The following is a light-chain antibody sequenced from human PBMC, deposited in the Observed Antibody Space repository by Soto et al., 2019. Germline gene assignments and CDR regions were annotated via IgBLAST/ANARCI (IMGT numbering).Light chain of an antibody. CDR3: QQRSSWPLT. CDR2: GAS. CDR1: QSVSSSY. J-gene: IGKJ4*02. V-gene: IGKV3D-20*02. Sequence: IVLTQSHGTLSLSPGEGATLSCRASQSVSSSYIAWYQQRPGQTPSLLIYGASTRATDMSGTFSGRGSGTEFTLTINNLRPEDFAVYFCQQRSSWPLTLGGGTKG.